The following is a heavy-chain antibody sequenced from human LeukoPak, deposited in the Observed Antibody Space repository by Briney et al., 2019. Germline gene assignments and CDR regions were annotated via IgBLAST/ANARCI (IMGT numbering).Heavy chain of an antibody. V-gene: IGHV3-21*01. CDR2: ISTGSNYI. J-gene: IGHJ3*02. Sequence: GGSLSLSCTAAGLSFSSYSLSWVRQAAGKWLEWVSSISTGSNYIYYANSVKARSTISRANDKNSLYLQMNSLRVEDTAVYYCAKPMVRGAHNDAFDIWGQGTMVTASS. CDR1: GLSFSSYS. D-gene: IGHD3-10*01. CDR3: AKPMVRGAHNDAFDI.